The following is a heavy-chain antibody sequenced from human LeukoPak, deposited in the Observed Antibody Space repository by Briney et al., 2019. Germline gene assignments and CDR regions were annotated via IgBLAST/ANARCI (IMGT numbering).Heavy chain of an antibody. Sequence: GASVKVSCKASGYTFTSYDINWVRQATGQGLEWMGWMNPNSGNTGYAQKFQGRVTMTRNTSISTAYMELSSLRSEDTAVYYCAREGHRDYYGSGSPDYWGREPWSPSPQ. V-gene: IGHV1-8*01. J-gene: IGHJ4*02. CDR2: MNPNSGNT. CDR3: AREGHRDYYGSGSPDY. CDR1: GYTFTSYD. D-gene: IGHD3-10*01.